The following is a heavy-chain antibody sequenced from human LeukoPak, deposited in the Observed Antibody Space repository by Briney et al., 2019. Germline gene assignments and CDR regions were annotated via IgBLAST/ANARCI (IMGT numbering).Heavy chain of an antibody. CDR3: AKGRRRVGATTFDY. CDR2: ISWNSGSI. V-gene: IGHV3-9*01. J-gene: IGHJ4*02. Sequence: GGSLRLSCAASGFTFDDYAMHWVRQAPGKGLEWVSGISWNSGSIDYADSVKGRFTISRDNAKNSLYLQMSSLRPEDTALYYCAKGRRRVGATTFDYWGQGALVTVSS. CDR1: GFTFDDYA. D-gene: IGHD1-26*01.